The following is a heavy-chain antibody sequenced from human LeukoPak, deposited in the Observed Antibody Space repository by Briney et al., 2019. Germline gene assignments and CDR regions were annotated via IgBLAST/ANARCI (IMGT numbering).Heavy chain of an antibody. CDR1: AYTFSNYG. Sequence: ASVKVSRKTSAYTFSNYGFNWVRQAPGQGLEWMGWISAYNGNTKYAQRFQGRFTMTTDTSTSTAYMELRSLTSDDTAVYYCARDLDGSGSYYTDYWGQGTLVTVSS. J-gene: IGHJ4*02. V-gene: IGHV1-18*01. D-gene: IGHD3-10*01. CDR3: ARDLDGSGSYYTDY. CDR2: ISAYNGNT.